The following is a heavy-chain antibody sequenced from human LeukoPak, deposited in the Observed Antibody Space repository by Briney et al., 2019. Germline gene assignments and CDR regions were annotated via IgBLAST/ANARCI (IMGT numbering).Heavy chain of an antibody. CDR2: VNPKSGST. J-gene: IGHJ4*02. D-gene: IGHD3-16*01. CDR1: GYSCTDYD. Sequence: GSSVKVSCKASGYSCTDYDIIWVRQAAGPGLEWVGWVNPKSGSTAYAPKFQGRVTMTSSTSISTVYMELSSLRPEDSAVYYCARGVSIRRYAWAFWGQGSLVTVSS. V-gene: IGHV1-8*01. CDR3: ARGVSIRRYAWAF.